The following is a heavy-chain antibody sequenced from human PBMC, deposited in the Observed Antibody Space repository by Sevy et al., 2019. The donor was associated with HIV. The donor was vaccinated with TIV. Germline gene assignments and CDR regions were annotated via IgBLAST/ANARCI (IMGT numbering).Heavy chain of an antibody. D-gene: IGHD3-10*01. Sequence: GGSLRLSCAASGFTFSSYSINWVRRAPGKGLEWVSSISSNSAYIHYADPMKGRFIISRDNTKNSLYLQMNSLRAEDMAVYYCARVPMAGRSGMDVWGQGTTVTVSS. CDR2: ISSNSAYI. CDR1: GFTFSSYS. V-gene: IGHV3-21*01. CDR3: ARVPMAGRSGMDV. J-gene: IGHJ6*02.